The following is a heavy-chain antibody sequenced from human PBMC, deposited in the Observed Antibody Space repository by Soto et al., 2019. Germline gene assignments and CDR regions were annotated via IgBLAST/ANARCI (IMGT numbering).Heavy chain of an antibody. Sequence: QITLKESGPTLVKPTQTLTLTCTFSGFSLSTSGVGVGWIRQPPGKALEWLALIYWDDDKRYSPSLKSRLTITEDPSKNQVVLTMTTMDPVDTATYYCAHSPADCTNGICYNTVLHFDYWGQGTLVTVSS. D-gene: IGHD2-8*01. CDR3: AHSPADCTNGICYNTVLHFDY. CDR2: IYWDDDK. J-gene: IGHJ4*02. V-gene: IGHV2-5*02. CDR1: GFSLSTSGVG.